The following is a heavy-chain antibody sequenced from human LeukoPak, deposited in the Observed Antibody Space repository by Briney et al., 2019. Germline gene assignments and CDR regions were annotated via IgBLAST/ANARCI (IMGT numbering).Heavy chain of an antibody. CDR2: ISAYNGNT. V-gene: IGHV1-18*01. CDR1: GYTFTSFG. CDR3: VRDLGVDTSMIFFDY. Sequence: GASVKVSCKASGYTFTSFGISWVRQAPGQGLEWMGWISAYNGNTRSAQKFQGRVTMTTDTSTNTAYMELRSLRSDDTAVFYCVRDLGVDTSMIFFDYRGQGTLVTVSS. D-gene: IGHD5-18*01. J-gene: IGHJ4*02.